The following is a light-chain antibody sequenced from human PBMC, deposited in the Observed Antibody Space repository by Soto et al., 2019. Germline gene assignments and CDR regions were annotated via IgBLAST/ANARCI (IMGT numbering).Light chain of an antibody. CDR1: QGISSW. J-gene: IGKJ5*01. CDR2: AAS. Sequence: DIQMTQSPSSVSACVVDRVTITCRASQGISSWLALYQKKPGKAPNLLIYAASSLQSGVPSMFSGSESGTDFTLTISSLQPEDCAIYFCQQANSFPIAFGQGTRLEI. CDR3: QQANSFPIA. V-gene: IGKV1-12*01.